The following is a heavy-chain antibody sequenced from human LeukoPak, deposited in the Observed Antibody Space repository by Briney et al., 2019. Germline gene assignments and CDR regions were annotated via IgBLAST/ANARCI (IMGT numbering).Heavy chain of an antibody. D-gene: IGHD2-21*01. Sequence: MPSETLSLTCAVSGGSISSGGYSWSWIRQSPGKGLEWIGYIYHSGSTYYNPSLKSRVTISVDRSKNQFSLKLSSVTAADTAVYYCATGRGEEWGQGTLVTVSS. CDR1: GGSISSGGYS. V-gene: IGHV4-30-2*06. CDR3: ATGRGEE. CDR2: IYHSGST. J-gene: IGHJ4*02.